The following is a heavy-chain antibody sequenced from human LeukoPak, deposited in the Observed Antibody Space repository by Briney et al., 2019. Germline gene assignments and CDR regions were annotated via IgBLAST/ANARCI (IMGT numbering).Heavy chain of an antibody. J-gene: IGHJ6*03. CDR1: GGSISSYY. Sequence: SETLSLTCTVSGGSISSYYWSWIRQPAGKGLEWIGRIYTSGSTNYNPSLKSRVTMSVDTSKNQFSLKLSSVTAADTAVYYCAGGVWYYDSSGYYYYYYYMDVWGKGTTVTVSS. CDR3: AGGVWYYDSSGYYYYYYYMDV. CDR2: IYTSGST. V-gene: IGHV4-4*07. D-gene: IGHD3-22*01.